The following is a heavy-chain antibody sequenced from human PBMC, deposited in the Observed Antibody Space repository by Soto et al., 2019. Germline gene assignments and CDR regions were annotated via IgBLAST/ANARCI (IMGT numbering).Heavy chain of an antibody. CDR2: TYYRSKWYN. J-gene: IGHJ4*02. CDR1: GDSVSSNSAA. V-gene: IGHV6-1*01. Sequence: SQTLSLTCAISGDSVSSNSAAWNWIRQSPSRGLEWLGRTYYRSKWYNDYAVSVKSRITINPDTSKNQFSLQLNSVTPEDTAVYYCARVQGTAMVRTSYHLDYWGQGTLVTVSS. CDR3: ARVQGTAMVRTSYHLDY. D-gene: IGHD5-18*01.